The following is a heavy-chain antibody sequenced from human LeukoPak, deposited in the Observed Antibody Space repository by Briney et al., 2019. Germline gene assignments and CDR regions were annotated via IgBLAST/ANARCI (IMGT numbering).Heavy chain of an antibody. D-gene: IGHD3-22*01. CDR3: ASGGDYYDSSGWFDP. J-gene: IGHJ5*02. CDR1: GGTFSSYA. CDR2: IIPILGIA. V-gene: IGHV1-69*04. Sequence: SVKVSCKASGGTFSSYAISWVRQAPGQGLEWMGRIIPILGIANYAQKFQGRATITADKSTSTAYMELSSLRSEDTAVYYCASGGDYYDSSGWFDPWGQGTLVTVSS.